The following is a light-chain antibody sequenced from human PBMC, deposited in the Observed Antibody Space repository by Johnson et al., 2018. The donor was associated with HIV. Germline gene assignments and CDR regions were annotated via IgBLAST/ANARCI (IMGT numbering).Light chain of an antibody. CDR1: SSNIRTNT. V-gene: IGLV1-44*01. J-gene: IGLJ1*01. Sequence: QSALTQPPSASGPPGQSVTISCSGGSSNIRTNTVSWYQQLPVTSPKLLIYGNNQRPSGVPDRFSGSKSGTSASLAISGLHSADEAYYYCATWEDRLNGYVFGSGTKVTVL. CDR3: ATWEDRLNGYV. CDR2: GNN.